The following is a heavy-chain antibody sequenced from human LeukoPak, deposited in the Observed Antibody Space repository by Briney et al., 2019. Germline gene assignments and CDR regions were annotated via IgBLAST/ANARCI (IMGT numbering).Heavy chain of an antibody. CDR2: IFYTGDS. D-gene: IGHD6-25*01. Sequence: SETLSLTCTVSGVSSSSSYWSWIRQPPGKGLEWIGYIFYTGDSNHNPSFKSRVSISLDTSKDQISLKLSSVTAADTAVYYCARERGERLPHKHYYYGMDVWGQGTTVTVSS. V-gene: IGHV4-59*12. CDR1: GVSSSSSY. CDR3: ARERGERLPHKHYYYGMDV. J-gene: IGHJ6*02.